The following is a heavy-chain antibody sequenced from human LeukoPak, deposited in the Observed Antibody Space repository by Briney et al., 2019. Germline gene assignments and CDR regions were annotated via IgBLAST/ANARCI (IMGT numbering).Heavy chain of an antibody. V-gene: IGHV4-59*01. D-gene: IGHD6-19*01. J-gene: IGHJ4*02. Sequence: ETLSLTCTVSGGSISSYYWSWIRQPPGKGLEWIGYIYYSGSTNYNPSLKSRVTISVDTSKNQFSLKLSSVTAADTAVYYCARDQGRWLVRTFDYWGQGTLVTVSS. CDR3: ARDQGRWLVRTFDY. CDR1: GGSISSYY. CDR2: IYYSGST.